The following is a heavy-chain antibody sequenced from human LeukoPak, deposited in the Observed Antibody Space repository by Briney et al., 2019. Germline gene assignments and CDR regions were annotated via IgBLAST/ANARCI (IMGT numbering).Heavy chain of an antibody. CDR3: ARAAHYDSSATWYFDL. Sequence: ASVKVSCKASGYTFTGYYMHWVRQAPGQGLEWMGWINPNSGGTNYAQKFQGRVTMTRDTSISTAYMELSRLRSDDTAVYYCARAAHYDSSATWYFDLWGRGTLVTVSS. V-gene: IGHV1-2*02. D-gene: IGHD3-22*01. J-gene: IGHJ2*01. CDR2: INPNSGGT. CDR1: GYTFTGYY.